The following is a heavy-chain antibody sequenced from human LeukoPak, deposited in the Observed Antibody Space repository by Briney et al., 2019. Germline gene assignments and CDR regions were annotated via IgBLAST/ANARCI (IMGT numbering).Heavy chain of an antibody. Sequence: PGGSLKLSRAASGFTFSSSAMDWVRQAAGKGLEWLGRIRSKANSYATAYAASVKGRFTISRDDSKNTAYLQMNSLKTEDTAVYYCTRHDYGGHYYYGMDVWGKGTTVTVSS. CDR3: TRHDYGGHYYYGMDV. CDR1: GFTFSSSA. V-gene: IGHV3-73*01. J-gene: IGHJ6*04. CDR2: IRSKANSYAT. D-gene: IGHD4-23*01.